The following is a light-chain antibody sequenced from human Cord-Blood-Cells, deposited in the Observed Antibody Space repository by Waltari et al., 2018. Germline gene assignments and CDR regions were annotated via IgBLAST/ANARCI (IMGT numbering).Light chain of an antibody. CDR1: QSISSY. Sequence: DIQMTQSTSSLPASVGDSVTITCRASQSISSYLNWYQQKPGKAPKLLIYAACSLQSGVPSRFSGSGSGTDFTLTISSLQPEDFATYYCQQSYSTSITFGQGTRLEIK. CDR2: AAC. J-gene: IGKJ5*01. V-gene: IGKV1-39*01. CDR3: QQSYSTSIT.